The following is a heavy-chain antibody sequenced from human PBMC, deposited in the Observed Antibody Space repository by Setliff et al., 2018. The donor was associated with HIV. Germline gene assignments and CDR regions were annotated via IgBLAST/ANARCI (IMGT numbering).Heavy chain of an antibody. CDR1: GGSVSSGSYY. CDR3: ARYSPRGYTLTGPY. J-gene: IGHJ4*02. D-gene: IGHD6-25*01. CDR2: IYYSGST. V-gene: IGHV4-61*01. Sequence: SSETLSLTCTVSGGSVSSGSYYWSGIRQPPGKGLEWIGYIYYSGSTKHNPSLKSRVTISLDTSKNQFSLKLTSVTAADTAVYYCARYSPRGYTLTGPYWGQGTLVTVSS.